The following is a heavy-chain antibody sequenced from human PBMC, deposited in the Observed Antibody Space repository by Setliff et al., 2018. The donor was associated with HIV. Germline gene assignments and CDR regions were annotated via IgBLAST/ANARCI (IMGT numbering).Heavy chain of an antibody. D-gene: IGHD6-6*01. CDR1: GGSFSGYY. CDR2: INHSGST. CDR3: ARVHAKPKRTLALVVRGSRIDP. J-gene: IGHJ5*02. V-gene: IGHV4-34*01. Sequence: SETLSLTCAVYGGSFSGYYWSWIRQPPGKGLEWIGEINHSGSTNYNPSLKSRVTISVDTSKNQFSLKLSSVTAADTAVYYCARVHAKPKRTLALVVRGSRIDPWGQGTQVTVSS.